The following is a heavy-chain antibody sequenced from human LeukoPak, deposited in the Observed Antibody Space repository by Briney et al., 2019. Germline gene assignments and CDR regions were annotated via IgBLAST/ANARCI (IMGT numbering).Heavy chain of an antibody. V-gene: IGHV1-18*01. CDR1: GYTFTSYG. CDR3: ARVGRGFLEWLLFDY. CDR2: ISAYNGNT. D-gene: IGHD3-3*01. Sequence: GASVKVSCKASGYTFTSYGISWVRQAPGQGLEWMGWISAYNGNTNYAQKLQGRVTITTDTSTSTAYMELRSLRSDDTAVYYCARVGRGFLEWLLFDYWGQGTLVTVSS. J-gene: IGHJ4*02.